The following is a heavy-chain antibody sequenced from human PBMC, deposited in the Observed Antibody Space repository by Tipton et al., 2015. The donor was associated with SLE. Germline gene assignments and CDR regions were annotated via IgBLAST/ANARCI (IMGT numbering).Heavy chain of an antibody. J-gene: IGHJ4*02. CDR1: GYTFTSYG. D-gene: IGHD5-12*01. CDR2: ISAYNGNT. CDR3: ALRWPDTWTTVY. Sequence: QSGPEVKKPGASVNVSCKASGYTFTSYGISWVRQAPGQGLEWMGWISAYNGNTNYAQKLQGRVTMTTDTSTSTAYMELRSLRSEATAGYYCALRWPDTWTTVYGGQGTLVTVSS. V-gene: IGHV1-18*01.